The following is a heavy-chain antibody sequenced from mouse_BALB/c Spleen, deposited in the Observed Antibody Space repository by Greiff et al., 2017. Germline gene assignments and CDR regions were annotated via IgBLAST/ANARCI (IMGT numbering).Heavy chain of an antibody. V-gene: IGHV2-5-1*01. J-gene: IGHJ4*01. CDR2: IWSGGST. D-gene: IGHD3-3*01. CDR1: GFSLTCYG. CDR3: AKNLRDEDYAMDY. Sequence: QVQLKQSGPSLVQPSQCLSITCTVSGFSLTCYGVHWVRQSPGKGLEWLGVIWSGGSTDYNAAFMSRLIITKDNSTSQVFLKMNSLQADDTAIYYCAKNLRDEDYAMDYWGQGTPVTVSS.